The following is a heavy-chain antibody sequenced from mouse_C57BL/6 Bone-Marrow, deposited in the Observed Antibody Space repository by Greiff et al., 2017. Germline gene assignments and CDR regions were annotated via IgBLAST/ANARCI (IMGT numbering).Heavy chain of an antibody. J-gene: IGHJ2*01. Sequence: QVQLQQSGAELVKPGASVKMSCKASGYTFTSYWITWVKQRPGQGLEWIGDIYPGSGSTNYNEKFKSKATLTVDTSSSTAYMQLSSLTSEDSAVYYCARGRESPDYFDYWGQGTTLTVSS. CDR2: IYPGSGST. V-gene: IGHV1-55*01. CDR1: GYTFTSYW. CDR3: ARGRESPDYFDY.